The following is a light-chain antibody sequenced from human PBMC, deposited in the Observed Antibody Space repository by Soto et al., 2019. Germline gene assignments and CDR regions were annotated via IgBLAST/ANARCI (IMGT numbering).Light chain of an antibody. J-gene: IGKJ4*02. CDR3: QKYTNVPT. CDR1: QGISNY. V-gene: IGKV1-27*01. CDR2: AAS. Sequence: DIQMTQSPSSLSASVGDRVTITCRASQGISNYLAWYQQIPGKVPKLLISAASTLQSGVPSLFSSSGSGTDFTLTISSLQPEDVATYYCQKYTNVPTFGGGTKVEIK.